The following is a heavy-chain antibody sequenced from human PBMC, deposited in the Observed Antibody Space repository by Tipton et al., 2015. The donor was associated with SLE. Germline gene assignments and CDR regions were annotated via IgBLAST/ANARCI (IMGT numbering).Heavy chain of an antibody. D-gene: IGHD2-21*01. J-gene: IGHJ5*02. V-gene: IGHV4-34*01. Sequence: TLSLTCAVYGGSFSGYYWNWIRQPPGKGLEWIGEINYSGSTKSNASLKSRVTMSIDTSKNQFSLKVKSVTAADTAVYFCARGHPHIVVLFGGGWLDPWGQGTLVTVSS. CDR3: ARGHPHIVVLFGGGWLDP. CDR2: INYSGST. CDR1: GGSFSGYY.